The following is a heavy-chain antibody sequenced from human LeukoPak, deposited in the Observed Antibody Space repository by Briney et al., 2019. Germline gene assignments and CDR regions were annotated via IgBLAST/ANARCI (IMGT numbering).Heavy chain of an antibody. CDR2: IYYSGST. D-gene: IGHD3-16*01. CDR3: ARDRAGGNFDY. CDR1: GGSISSGGYY. V-gene: IGHV4-31*03. J-gene: IGHJ4*02. Sequence: SETLSLTCTVSGGSISSGGYYWSWIRQHPGRGLEWIGYIYYSGSTYYNPSLKSRVTISVDTSKNQFSLKLSSVTAADTAVYYCARDRAGGNFDYWGQGTPVTVSS.